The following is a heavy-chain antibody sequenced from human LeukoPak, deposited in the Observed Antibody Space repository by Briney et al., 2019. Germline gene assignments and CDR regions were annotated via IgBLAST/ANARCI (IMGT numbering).Heavy chain of an antibody. Sequence: GGSLRLSCAASGFTFSNYGMHWVRQAPGKGLEWVALISYDGSNKYYADSVKGRFTISRDNSKNTLYLQMNSLRAEDTAVYYCAKDLKPVLRFLEWFRGIGYWGQGTLVTVSS. CDR3: AKDLKPVLRFLEWFRGIGY. D-gene: IGHD3-3*01. J-gene: IGHJ4*02. V-gene: IGHV3-30*18. CDR2: ISYDGSNK. CDR1: GFTFSNYG.